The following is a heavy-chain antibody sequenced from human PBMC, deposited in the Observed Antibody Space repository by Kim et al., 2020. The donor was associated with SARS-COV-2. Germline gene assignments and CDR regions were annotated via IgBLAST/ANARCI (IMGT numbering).Heavy chain of an antibody. V-gene: IGHV3-64D*08. Sequence: DSVKGRFTISRDNSKNTLYLQMSSLRAEDTAVYYCVKSSYGDYYYYGMDVWGQGTTVTVSS. J-gene: IGHJ6*02. D-gene: IGHD4-17*01. CDR3: VKSSYGDYYYYGMDV.